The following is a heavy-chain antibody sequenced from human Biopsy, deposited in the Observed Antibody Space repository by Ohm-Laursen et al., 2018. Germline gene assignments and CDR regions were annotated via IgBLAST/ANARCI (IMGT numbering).Heavy chain of an antibody. CDR3: ARSNGYGDYRFDD. CDR2: LYNTGGT. CDR1: GGSISSYQ. V-gene: IGHV4-59*07. J-gene: IGHJ4*02. D-gene: IGHD4-11*01. Sequence: SDTLSLTCTVSGGSISSYQWTWIRQPPGKGLEWIGYLYNTGGTNYNPSLKSRVTISVDTSKNQFSLMLSSVTAADTAVYYCARSNGYGDYRFDDWGQGTLVTVAS.